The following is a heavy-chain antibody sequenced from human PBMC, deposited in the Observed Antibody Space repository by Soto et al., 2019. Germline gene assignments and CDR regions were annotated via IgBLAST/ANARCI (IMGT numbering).Heavy chain of an antibody. Sequence: ASVKVSCKASGCTFTSYYVHWVRQAPGQGLEWMGIINPSGGSTSYAQKFQGRVTMTRDTSTSTVYMELSSLRSEDTAVYYCARGGSIDTSSGYYLDYWGQGTLVTVSS. CDR2: INPSGGST. CDR1: GCTFTSYY. CDR3: ARGGSIDTSSGYYLDY. V-gene: IGHV1-46*01. J-gene: IGHJ4*02. D-gene: IGHD3-22*01.